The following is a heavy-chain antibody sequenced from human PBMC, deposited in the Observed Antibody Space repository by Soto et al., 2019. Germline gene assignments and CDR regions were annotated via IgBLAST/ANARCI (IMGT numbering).Heavy chain of an antibody. CDR1: GFTVSSNY. V-gene: IGHV3-53*01. Sequence: GGSLRLSCAASGFTVSSNYMSWVRQAPGKGLEWVSVIYSGGSTYYADSVKGRFTISRDNSKNTLYLQMNSLRAEDTAVYYCARDSTGFLRYSFYYYGMDVWGQGTTVTVSS. CDR3: ARDSTGFLRYSFYYYGMDV. D-gene: IGHD3-9*01. CDR2: IYSGGST. J-gene: IGHJ6*02.